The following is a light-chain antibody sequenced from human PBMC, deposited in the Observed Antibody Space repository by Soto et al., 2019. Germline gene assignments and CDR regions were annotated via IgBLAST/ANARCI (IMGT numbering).Light chain of an antibody. Sequence: DIQMTQSPSSLSASVADRVTITCQASQDTSNYLNWYQQKTGKAPKLLIYDASNLETGVPSRFSGSGSGTDFTFTISSLQPEDIATYYCQQYDNLPTFGGGTKVEIK. CDR2: DAS. CDR1: QDTSNY. J-gene: IGKJ4*01. V-gene: IGKV1-33*01. CDR3: QQYDNLPT.